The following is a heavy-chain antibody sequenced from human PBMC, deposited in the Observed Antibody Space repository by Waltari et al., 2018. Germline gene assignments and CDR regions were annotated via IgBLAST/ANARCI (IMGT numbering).Heavy chain of an antibody. D-gene: IGHD5-18*01. CDR3: ARGGRGYSYGYLDY. Sequence: QVQLQQWGAGLLQPSETLSLTCAVYGGSFSGYYWSWIRQPPGQGLAWLGEMDHGGGTNYNPAVKGRVAISVDTAKNQCSRKLRSVTAADTAVYYCARGGRGYSYGYLDYWGQGTLVTVSS. CDR2: MDHGGGT. J-gene: IGHJ4*02. V-gene: IGHV4-34*01. CDR1: GGSFSGYY.